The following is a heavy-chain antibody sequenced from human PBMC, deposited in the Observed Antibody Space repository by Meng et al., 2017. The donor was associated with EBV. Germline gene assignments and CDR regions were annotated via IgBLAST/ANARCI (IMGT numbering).Heavy chain of an antibody. J-gene: IGHJ5*02. Sequence: QLQLRESGPGQVKPSEPLSLTCTVSGDSIRSFYYWGWIRQPPGRGLEWIGSVHYTGSTYYSPSLKSRVTVSVDTSKNQFSLRLTSVTAADTAVYYCARPFPSWQSPRLDPFGAWGQGTLVTVSA. V-gene: IGHV4-39*01. CDR1: GDSIRSFYY. CDR2: VHYTGST. D-gene: IGHD6-19*01. CDR3: ARPFPSWQSPRLDPFGA.